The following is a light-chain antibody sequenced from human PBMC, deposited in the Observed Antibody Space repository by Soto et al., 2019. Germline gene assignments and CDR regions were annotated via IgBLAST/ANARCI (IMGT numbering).Light chain of an antibody. CDR3: QQSSITPRS. CDR2: GAS. CDR1: QSISTY. J-gene: IGKJ1*01. Sequence: DIRLTQSPSSLSASVGDRVTISCRASQSISTYLMWYHQKPGKAPNLLLYGASGLQNGVPSRFAGSGSGTEFTPPNTRRQPQDFGTYFSQQSSITPRSLGQGNNVEI. V-gene: IGKV1-39*01.